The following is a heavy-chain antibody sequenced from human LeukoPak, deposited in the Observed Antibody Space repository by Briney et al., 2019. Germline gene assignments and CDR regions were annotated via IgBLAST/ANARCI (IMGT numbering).Heavy chain of an antibody. CDR3: ARHEELYYGDYGNLYYYYGMDV. CDR1: XGXFSSYY. J-gene: IGHJ6*02. D-gene: IGHD4-17*01. V-gene: IGHV4-59*08. Sequence: SETLSLTCTXSXGXFSSYYWSWIRXPPGKGLEWIGYIYYSGSTNYNPSLKSRVTISVDTSKNQFSLKLSSVAAADTAVYYCARHEELYYGDYGNLYYYYGMDVWGQGTTVTVSS. CDR2: IYYSGST.